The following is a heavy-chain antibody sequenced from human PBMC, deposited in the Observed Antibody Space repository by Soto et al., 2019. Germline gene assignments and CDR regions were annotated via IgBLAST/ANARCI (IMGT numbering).Heavy chain of an antibody. CDR3: AREYCDSIRRFRPAY. Sequence: GASVKVSCKASGYTSTSFGISWVRQAPGQGLDWMGWINTYNDDTKYAQRVQGRITVTTDTSTSTAYMELRSLTFDDTAVYYCAREYCDSIRRFRPAYWGQGTLVTVSS. J-gene: IGHJ1*01. CDR1: GYTSTSFG. CDR2: INTYNDDT. V-gene: IGHV1-18*01. D-gene: IGHD2-21*01.